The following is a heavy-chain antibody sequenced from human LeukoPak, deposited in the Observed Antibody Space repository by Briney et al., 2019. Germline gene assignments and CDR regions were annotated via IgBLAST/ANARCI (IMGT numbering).Heavy chain of an antibody. D-gene: IGHD6-19*01. CDR3: ARAAAVAGTDASDI. CDR1: GGSISSYY. V-gene: IGHV4-59*08. J-gene: IGHJ3*02. Sequence: SETLSLTCTVSGGSISSYYWSWIRQPPGKGLEWIGYIYYSGSTNYNPSLKSRVTISVDTSKNQFSLKLSSVTAADTAVYYCARAAAVAGTDASDIWGQGTMVTVSS. CDR2: IYYSGST.